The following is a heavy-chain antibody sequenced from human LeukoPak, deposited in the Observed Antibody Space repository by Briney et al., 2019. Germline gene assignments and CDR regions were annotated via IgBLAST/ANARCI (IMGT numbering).Heavy chain of an antibody. CDR3: ARREVLRGFYLFDY. CDR1: GYSFTSYC. CDR2: IYPGDSDT. J-gene: IGHJ4*02. D-gene: IGHD3-9*01. V-gene: IGHV5-51*01. Sequence: GESLQISCMGSGYSFTSYCIAWVRQMPGKGLEWRGIIYPGDSDTRYSPSFQGQVTISADKSNTHAYLRWSSLKAADTAMYYCARREVLRGFYLFDYGGRGTLVTASS.